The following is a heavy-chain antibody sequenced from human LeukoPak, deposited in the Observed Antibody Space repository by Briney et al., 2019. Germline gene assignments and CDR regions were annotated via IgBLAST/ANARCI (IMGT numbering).Heavy chain of an antibody. CDR1: GYTLTELS. V-gene: IGHV1-24*01. D-gene: IGHD1-7*01. CDR2: FDPEDGET. CDR3: ARSRILYNWNSVAY. Sequence: ASVKVSWKVSGYTLTELSMHWVRQAPGKGLEWMGGFDPEDGETIYAQKFQGRVTMTEDTSTDTAYMELSSLRSGDTAVYYCARSRILYNWNSVAYWGQGTLVTVSS. J-gene: IGHJ4*02.